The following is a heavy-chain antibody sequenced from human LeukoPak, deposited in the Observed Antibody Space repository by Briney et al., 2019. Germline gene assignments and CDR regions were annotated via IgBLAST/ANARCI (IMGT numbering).Heavy chain of an antibody. D-gene: IGHD3-22*01. Sequence: SGGSLRLSCAASGFSFSSYAMSWVRQAPGKGLEWVSAISGSGGSTYYADSVKGRFTISRDNSKNTLYLQMNSLRAEDTAVYYCAKTSQAYYYDSSGYYWGQGNLVTVSS. V-gene: IGHV3-23*01. CDR2: ISGSGGST. CDR1: GFSFSSYA. CDR3: AKTSQAYYYDSSGYY. J-gene: IGHJ4*02.